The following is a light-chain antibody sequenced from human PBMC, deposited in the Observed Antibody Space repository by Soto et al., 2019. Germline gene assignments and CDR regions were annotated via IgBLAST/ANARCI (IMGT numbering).Light chain of an antibody. CDR2: AAS. Sequence: DIQMTQAPSSLSASFVYIFTITCLASQGIRNDLGWYQQKPGKAPKRLIYAASSLQSGVPSRFSGSGSGTEFTLIISSLRPDDSATYYCQQYNSYPYTFGQGTRLEIK. CDR1: QGIRND. J-gene: IGKJ5*01. V-gene: IGKV1-17*01. CDR3: QQYNSYPYT.